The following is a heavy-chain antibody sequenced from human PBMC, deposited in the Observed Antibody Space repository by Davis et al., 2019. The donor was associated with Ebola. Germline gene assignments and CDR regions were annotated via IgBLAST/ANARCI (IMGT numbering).Heavy chain of an antibody. CDR3: AKSGLSFGVVKYHYGMDV. D-gene: IGHD3-3*01. Sequence: GGSLRLSCAASGSTSRANACHWARQAPGKGWEGVPAISVVGGRTYYADSVKGRFTISRDNSKKTLYLQMNSLRAEDTAVYYCAKSGLSFGVVKYHYGMDVWGKGTTVTVSS. V-gene: IGHV3-23*01. CDR1: GSTSRANA. CDR2: ISVVGGRT. J-gene: IGHJ6*04.